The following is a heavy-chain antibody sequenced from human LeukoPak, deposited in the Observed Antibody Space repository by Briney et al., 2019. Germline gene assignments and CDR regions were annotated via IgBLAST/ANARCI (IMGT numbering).Heavy chain of an antibody. J-gene: IGHJ4*02. D-gene: IGHD6-13*01. CDR2: INAGNGNT. CDR1: GYTFTSYA. V-gene: IGHV1-3*01. Sequence: ASVKVSCKASGYTFTSYAMHWVRQAPGQRLEWMGWINAGNGNTKYSQKFQGRVTITRDTSASTAYMELSSLRSEDTAVYYCARSLVAAAGTWDYWGQGTLVTVSS. CDR3: ARSLVAAAGTWDY.